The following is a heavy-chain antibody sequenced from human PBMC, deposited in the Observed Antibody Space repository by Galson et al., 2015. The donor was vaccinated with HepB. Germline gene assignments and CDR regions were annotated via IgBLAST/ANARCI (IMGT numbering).Heavy chain of an antibody. CDR3: ARDVDWALDY. D-gene: IGHD3-9*01. CDR1: GYTFNKYG. Sequence: SVKVSCKASGYTFNKYGISWVRQAPGQGLEWMGWISTKRGNTKHAQNFQGRVTMTTVTSTNTAYMELRSLRSADTAVYYCARDVDWALDYWGQGTLVTVSS. CDR2: ISTKRGNT. J-gene: IGHJ4*02. V-gene: IGHV1-18*01.